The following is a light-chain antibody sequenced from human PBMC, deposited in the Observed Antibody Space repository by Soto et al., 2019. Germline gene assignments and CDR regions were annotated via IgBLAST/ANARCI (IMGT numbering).Light chain of an antibody. CDR1: QNVNTN. V-gene: IGKV3-15*01. CDR2: GAS. Sequence: EIAMTQSPGTLSVSPGARATLSCRASQNVNTNLAWYQQKPGQAPRLLMYGASTRATGIPARFSGSGSGTEFTLTISSLQPEDFAVYYCQQYNTLNTFGQGTKLEIK. CDR3: QQYNTLNT. J-gene: IGKJ2*01.